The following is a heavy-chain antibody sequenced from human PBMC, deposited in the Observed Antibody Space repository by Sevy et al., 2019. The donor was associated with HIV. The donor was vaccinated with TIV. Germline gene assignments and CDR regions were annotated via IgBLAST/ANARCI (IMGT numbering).Heavy chain of an antibody. CDR1: GFSISDYY. V-gene: IGHV3-11*01. CDR3: ARDNVKDGDLGDYYYYAMDV. D-gene: IGHD4-17*01. CDR2: ISSSADTI. J-gene: IGHJ6*02. Sequence: GGSLRLSCAASGFSISDYYMSWIRQAPGKGPQWISYISSSADTIYYADSVKGRFTVSRDNAKNSLYLQMKGLRAEDTAVYYCARDNVKDGDLGDYYYYAMDVWGQGTTVTVSS.